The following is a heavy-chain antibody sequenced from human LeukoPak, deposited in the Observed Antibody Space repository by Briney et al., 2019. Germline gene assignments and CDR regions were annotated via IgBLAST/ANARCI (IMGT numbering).Heavy chain of an antibody. CDR1: GFTFSSYA. V-gene: IGHV3-21*01. J-gene: IGHJ5*02. Sequence: PGGSLRLSCAASGFTFSSYAMSWVRQAPGKGLEWVSSISSSSSYIYYADSVKGRFTISRDNAKNSLYLQMNSLRAEDTAVYYCARALIAAAGTKRWFDPWGQGTLVTVSS. CDR2: ISSSSSYI. D-gene: IGHD6-13*01. CDR3: ARALIAAAGTKRWFDP.